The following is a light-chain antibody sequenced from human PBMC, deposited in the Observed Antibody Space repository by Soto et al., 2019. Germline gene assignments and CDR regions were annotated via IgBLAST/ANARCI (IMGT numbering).Light chain of an antibody. Sequence: QSVLTQPPSVSGAPGQRVTISCTGSSSNIGPTYDVHWYQQLPGTAPKLLIYANTNRPSGVPDRFSASKSGTSASLAITGLQAEDEADYFCQSYDSSLSGYVFVTGTKLTVL. CDR1: SSNIGPTYD. V-gene: IGLV1-40*01. CDR3: QSYDSSLSGYV. CDR2: ANT. J-gene: IGLJ1*01.